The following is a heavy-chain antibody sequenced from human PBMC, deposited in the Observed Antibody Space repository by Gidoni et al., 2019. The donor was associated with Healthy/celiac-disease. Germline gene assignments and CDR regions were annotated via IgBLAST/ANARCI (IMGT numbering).Heavy chain of an antibody. V-gene: IGHV3-7*01. CDR3: ARESDYVWGSYGAFDI. D-gene: IGHD3-16*01. CDR1: GFTFSSYW. CDR2: IKQDGSEK. J-gene: IGHJ3*02. Sequence: EVQLVASGGGLVQPGGSLRLSCAASGFTFSSYWMSWVRQAPGKGLEWVANIKQDGSEKYYVDSVKGRFTISRDNAKNSLYLQMNSLRAEDTAVYYCARESDYVWGSYGAFDIWGQGTMVTVSS.